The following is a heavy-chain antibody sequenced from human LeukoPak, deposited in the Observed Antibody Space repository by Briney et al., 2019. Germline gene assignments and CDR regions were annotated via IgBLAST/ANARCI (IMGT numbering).Heavy chain of an antibody. J-gene: IGHJ5*02. D-gene: IGHD3-10*01. CDR2: IYYSGAT. CDR3: ARAPDITMVRGVPTPWFDP. Sequence: SETLSLTCTVSGGSISNYYWSWIRQPPGKGLEWIGHIYYSGATKYNPSLKSRITISADTSKNQFSLMLSSVTAADTAVYYCARAPDITMVRGVPTPWFDPWGQGTLVTVSS. V-gene: IGHV4-59*08. CDR1: GGSISNYY.